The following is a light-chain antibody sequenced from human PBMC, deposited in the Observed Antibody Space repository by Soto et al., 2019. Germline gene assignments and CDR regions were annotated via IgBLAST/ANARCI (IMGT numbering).Light chain of an antibody. CDR3: QSDDTSPSGSFV. CDR1: DSNIGAGYD. CDR2: TNN. V-gene: IGLV1-40*01. Sequence: QSVLTQPPSVSGAPGQRVTISCTGSDSNIGAGYDVHWYQQLPGTAPKLLVYTNNNRPSGVPDRSSGSKSGTSASLAISGLQAEDEADYYCQSDDTSPSGSFVFGTGTQLTVL. J-gene: IGLJ7*01.